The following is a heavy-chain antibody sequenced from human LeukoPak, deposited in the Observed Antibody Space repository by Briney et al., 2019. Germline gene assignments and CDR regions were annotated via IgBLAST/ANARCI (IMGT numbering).Heavy chain of an antibody. CDR3: AVTGTYNWFDP. D-gene: IGHD1-7*01. CDR1: GYTFTGYY. Sequence: GASVKVSCKASGYTFTGYYMHWVRQVPGQGLEWMGWINPNSGGTNYAQKFQGRVTMTRDTSISTAYMELSRLRSDDTAGYSCAVTGTYNWFDPWGQGTLVTVSS. J-gene: IGHJ5*02. CDR2: INPNSGGT. V-gene: IGHV1-2*02.